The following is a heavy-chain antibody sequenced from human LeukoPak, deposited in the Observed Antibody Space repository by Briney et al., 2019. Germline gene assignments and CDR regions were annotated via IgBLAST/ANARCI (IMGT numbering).Heavy chain of an antibody. D-gene: IGHD6-13*01. Sequence: ASVKVSCKAAGYTFNSYYIHWVRQAPGQGLEWMGIINPSGGTTSYAQKFQGRVTMTRDTSTSTVYMELSSLRSEDTAVYYCARTWAAAGPDHWGQGTLVTVSS. CDR3: ARTWAAAGPDH. V-gene: IGHV1-46*02. CDR1: GYTFNSYY. J-gene: IGHJ4*02. CDR2: INPSGGTT.